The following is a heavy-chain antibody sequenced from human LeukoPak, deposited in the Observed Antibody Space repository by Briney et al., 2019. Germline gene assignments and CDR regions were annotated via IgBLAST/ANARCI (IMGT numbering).Heavy chain of an antibody. CDR1: GFTFSSYW. CDR3: ARELDIVATIYFDY. V-gene: IGHV3-7*01. J-gene: IGHJ4*02. CDR2: IKKDGSEK. Sequence: GGSLRLSCAASGFTFSSYWMSWVRQAPGKGLEWVANIKKDGSEKYYVDSVKGRFTISRDNAKNSLYLQMNSLRAEDTAVYYCARELDIVATIYFDYWGQGTLVTVSS. D-gene: IGHD5-12*01.